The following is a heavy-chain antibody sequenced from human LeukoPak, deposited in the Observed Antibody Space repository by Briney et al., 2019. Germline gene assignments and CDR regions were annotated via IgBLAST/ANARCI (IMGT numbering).Heavy chain of an antibody. Sequence: SETLSLTCTVSGVSISSSNSYWGWIRQPPGKGLEWIGSIYYSGNTYYNASLKSQVSISIDTSKNQFSLRLTSVTAADTAVYYCARGPPDCSSTSCYAFDAFDIWGQGTMVTVSS. V-gene: IGHV4-39*07. CDR3: ARGPPDCSSTSCYAFDAFDI. CDR2: IYYSGNT. CDR1: GVSISSSNSY. D-gene: IGHD2-2*01. J-gene: IGHJ3*02.